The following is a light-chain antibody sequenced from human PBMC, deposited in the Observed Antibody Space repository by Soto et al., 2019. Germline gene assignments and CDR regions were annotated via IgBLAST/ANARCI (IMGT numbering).Light chain of an antibody. CDR1: QSVSAY. CDR3: QQRVNWPPT. Sequence: IVLTQSPASLSLSPGDRATLSCRADQSVSAYLAWYQQKPGQPPRLLFFDASSRASGVPHRFSAGGSGTDFTLIISSLQPEDFAVYYCQQRVNWPPTFGGGTKVDI. V-gene: IGKV3-11*01. J-gene: IGKJ4*01. CDR2: DAS.